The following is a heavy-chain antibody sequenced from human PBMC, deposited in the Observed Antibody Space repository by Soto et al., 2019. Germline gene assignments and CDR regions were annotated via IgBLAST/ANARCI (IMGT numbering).Heavy chain of an antibody. CDR2: IKQDGSEK. D-gene: IGHD6-19*01. V-gene: IGHV3-7*03. CDR3: ARDSGYSSGWGYYYYGMDV. CDR1: GFTFSSYW. J-gene: IGHJ6*04. Sequence: EVQLVESGGGLVQPGGSLRLSCAASGFTFSSYWMSWVRQAPGKGLEWVANIKQDGSEKYYVDSVKGRFTISRDNAKNSLYLQMNSLRAEDTAVYYCARDSGYSSGWGYYYYGMDVWGKGTTVTVSS.